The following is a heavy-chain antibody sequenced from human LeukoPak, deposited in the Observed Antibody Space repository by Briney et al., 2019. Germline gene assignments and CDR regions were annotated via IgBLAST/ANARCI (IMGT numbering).Heavy chain of an antibody. J-gene: IGHJ4*02. D-gene: IGHD5-24*01. Sequence: GGSLRLSCAASGFTFRSYSMNWVRQAPGKGLEWVSSISSGSSYIYYADSVKGRFTISRDNAKNSLYLQMNSLRAEDTAVYYCAREGAPPGRMATIDYWGQGTLVTVSS. V-gene: IGHV3-21*01. CDR1: GFTFRSYS. CDR2: ISSGSSYI. CDR3: AREGAPPGRMATIDY.